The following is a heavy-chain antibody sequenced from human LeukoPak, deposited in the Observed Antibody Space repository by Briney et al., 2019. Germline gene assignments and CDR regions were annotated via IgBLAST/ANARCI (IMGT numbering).Heavy chain of an antibody. CDR3: ARDMRSSGGEYSSSSEGAFDI. J-gene: IGHJ3*02. D-gene: IGHD6-6*01. CDR1: GFTFSSYW. Sequence: GGSLRLSCAASGFTFSSYWMSWVRQAPGKGLEWVANIKQDGSEKYYVDSVKGRFTISRDNAKNSLYLQMNSLRAEDTAVYYCARDMRSSGGEYSSSSEGAFDIWGQGTMVTVSS. V-gene: IGHV3-7*01. CDR2: IKQDGSEK.